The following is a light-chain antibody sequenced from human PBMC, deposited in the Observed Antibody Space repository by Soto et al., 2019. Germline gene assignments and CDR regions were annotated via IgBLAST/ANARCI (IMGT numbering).Light chain of an antibody. J-gene: IGKJ1*01. V-gene: IGKV1D-8*03. CDR2: AAS. Sequence: VIWMTQSPSLLSASTGDRVTISCRMSQGISNYLNWYQHKAGKAPKVLIYAASSLQRGVPSRFRGSASGTDFTLIISTLQPVDFATYFCQQSYSPLGRFGQGT. CDR1: QGISNY. CDR3: QQSYSPLGR.